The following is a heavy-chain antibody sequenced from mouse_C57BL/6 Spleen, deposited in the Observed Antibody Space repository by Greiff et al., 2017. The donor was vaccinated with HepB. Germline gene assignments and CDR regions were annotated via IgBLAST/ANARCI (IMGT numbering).Heavy chain of an antibody. CDR2: IRNKANGYTT. J-gene: IGHJ4*01. V-gene: IGHV7-3*01. CDR1: GFTFTDYY. Sequence: EVKLVESGGGLVQPGGSLSLSCAASGFTFTDYYMSWVRQPPGKALEWLGFIRNKANGYTTEYSASVKGRFTISRDNSQSILYLQMKALSAEDSATYYFARSPSAGYASYAMDYWGQGTSVTVSS. D-gene: IGHD2-2*01. CDR3: ARSPSAGYASYAMDY.